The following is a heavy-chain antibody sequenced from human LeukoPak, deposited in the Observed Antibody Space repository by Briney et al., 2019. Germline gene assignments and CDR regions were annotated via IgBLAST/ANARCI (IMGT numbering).Heavy chain of an antibody. J-gene: IGHJ6*02. CDR1: GFTFDDYA. V-gene: IGHV3-9*01. CDR2: ISWNSGSI. D-gene: IGHD3-10*01. CDR3: AGEAASVITDR. Sequence: GRSLRLSCAASGFTFDDYAMHWVRQAPGKGLEWVSGISWNSGSIGYADSVKGRFTISRDNAKNSLYLQMNSLRAEDTAVYYCAGEAASVITDRWGQGTTVTVSS.